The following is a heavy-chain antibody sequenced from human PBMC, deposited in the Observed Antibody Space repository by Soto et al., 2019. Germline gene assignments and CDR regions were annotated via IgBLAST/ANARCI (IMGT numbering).Heavy chain of an antibody. Sequence: EVQLVETGGGLIQPGGSLRLSCAASGFTVSSNYMSWVRQAPGKGLEWVSVIYSGGSTYYADSVKGRFTISRDNSKNTLYLQMNSLRAEDTAVYYCARHSSSSGYYYYGMDVWGPGTKVTVSS. J-gene: IGHJ6*02. CDR1: GFTVSSNY. D-gene: IGHD6-6*01. CDR3: ARHSSSSGYYYYGMDV. CDR2: IYSGGST. V-gene: IGHV3-53*02.